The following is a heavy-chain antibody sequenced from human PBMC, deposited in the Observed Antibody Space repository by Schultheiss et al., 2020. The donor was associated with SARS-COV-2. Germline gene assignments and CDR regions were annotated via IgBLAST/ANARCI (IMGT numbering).Heavy chain of an antibody. CDR1: GFTFSSYA. Sequence: GGSLRLSCAASGFTFSSYAMHWVRQAPGKGLEWVSGISWNSGSIGYADSVKGRFTISRDNAKNSLYLQMNSLRAEDTAVYYCASDMGGYDYPLGYWGQGTLVTVSS. CDR3: ASDMGGYDYPLGY. J-gene: IGHJ4*02. D-gene: IGHD5-12*01. V-gene: IGHV3-9*01. CDR2: ISWNSGSI.